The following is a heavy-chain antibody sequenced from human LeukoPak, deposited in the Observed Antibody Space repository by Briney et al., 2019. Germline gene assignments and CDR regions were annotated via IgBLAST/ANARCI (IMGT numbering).Heavy chain of an antibody. D-gene: IGHD3-10*01. V-gene: IGHV1-2*02. CDR2: INPNSGGT. Sequence: ASVKVSCKASGYTFTAYYMHWVRQAPGQGLEWMGWINPNSGGTNYEQKFQGRVTMTRDTSISTAYMELSRLTSDDTAVYYCAREAANMVRGVMGKWGQGTLVTVSS. CDR1: GYTFTAYY. CDR3: AREAANMVRGVMGK. J-gene: IGHJ4*02.